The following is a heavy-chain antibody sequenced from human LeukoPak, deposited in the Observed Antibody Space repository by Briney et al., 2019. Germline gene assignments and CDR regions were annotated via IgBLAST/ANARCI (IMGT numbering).Heavy chain of an antibody. CDR1: GGTFSSYA. J-gene: IGHJ6*03. V-gene: IGHV1-69*13. D-gene: IGHD6-13*01. CDR2: IIPIFGTA. Sequence: GASVKVSCKASGGTFSSYAISWVRQAPGQGLEWMGGIIPIFGTANYAQKFQGRVTITADESTSTAYMELSSLRSEDTAVYYCARDPTRTYSSSCPRCYYYYMDVWGKGTTVTVSS. CDR3: ARDPTRTYSSSCPRCYYYYMDV.